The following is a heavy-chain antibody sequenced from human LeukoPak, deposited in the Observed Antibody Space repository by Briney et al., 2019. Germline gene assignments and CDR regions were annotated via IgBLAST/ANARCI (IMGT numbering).Heavy chain of an antibody. CDR2: ISGGGGNT. Sequence: PGGSLRLSCAASKFAFSSYAMSWVRQAPGKGLEWVSAISGGGGNTYYADSVKGRFTISRGNSRNTLYLQMNSLRAEDTAVYYCARRVVYYFDYWGQGTLVTVSS. J-gene: IGHJ4*02. V-gene: IGHV3-23*01. CDR3: ARRVVYYFDY. CDR1: KFAFSSYA. D-gene: IGHD2-15*01.